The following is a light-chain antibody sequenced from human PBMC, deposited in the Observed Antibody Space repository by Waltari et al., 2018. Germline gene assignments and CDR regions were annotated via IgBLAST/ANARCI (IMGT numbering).Light chain of an antibody. Sequence: DIQLTQSPAFLSASVGDRVTITCRTSQAATSYLAWYQVKPGKAPKLLIYAASTLESGVPSRFSGSGSGTESTLTSSSLQPEDFATYYCQQLNSYLAPFGGGTKVEIK. CDR2: AAS. CDR1: QAATSY. J-gene: IGKJ4*01. V-gene: IGKV1-9*01. CDR3: QQLNSYLAP.